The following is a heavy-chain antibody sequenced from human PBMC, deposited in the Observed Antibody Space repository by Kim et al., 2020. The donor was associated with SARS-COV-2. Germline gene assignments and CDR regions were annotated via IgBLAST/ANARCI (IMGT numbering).Heavy chain of an antibody. V-gene: IGHV3-23*01. D-gene: IGHD5-12*01. CDR2: ISGSGGST. CDR3: AKDQNGLRPHGMDV. Sequence: GGSLRLSCAASGFTFSSYAMSWVRQAPGKGLEWVSAISGSGGSTYYADSVKGRFTISRDNTKNSLYLQMNSLRAEDTAVYYCAKDQNGLRPHGMDVWGQGTTVTVSS. J-gene: IGHJ6*02. CDR1: GFTFSSYA.